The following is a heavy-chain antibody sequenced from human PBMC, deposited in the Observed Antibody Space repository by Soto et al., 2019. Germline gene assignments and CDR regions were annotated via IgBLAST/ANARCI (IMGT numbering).Heavy chain of an antibody. V-gene: IGHV4-61*01. J-gene: IGHJ5*02. CDR2: IYYSGST. Sequence: SETLSLTCTVSGGSVSSGSYYWSWIRQPPGKGLEWIGYIYYSGSTNYNPSLKSRVTISVDTSKNQFSLKLSSVTAADTAVYYCASAGDYCISTSCPNWFDPWGQGTLVTVSS. CDR3: ASAGDYCISTSCPNWFDP. D-gene: IGHD2-2*01. CDR1: GGSVSSGSYY.